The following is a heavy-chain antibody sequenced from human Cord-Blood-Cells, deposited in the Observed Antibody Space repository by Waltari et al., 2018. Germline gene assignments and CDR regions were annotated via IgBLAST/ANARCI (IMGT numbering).Heavy chain of an antibody. V-gene: IGHV3-66*01. J-gene: IGHJ4*02. Sequence: EVQLVESGGGLVQPGGSLRLSCAASGFTVSSNYMSWVRQAPGKGRGWVSVIESGGSTYDADSVKGRFTISRDKSKNTLYLQMNSLRAEDTAVYYCARDESTVTDYWGQGTLVTVSS. D-gene: IGHD4-4*01. CDR3: ARDESTVTDY. CDR2: IESGGST. CDR1: GFTVSSNY.